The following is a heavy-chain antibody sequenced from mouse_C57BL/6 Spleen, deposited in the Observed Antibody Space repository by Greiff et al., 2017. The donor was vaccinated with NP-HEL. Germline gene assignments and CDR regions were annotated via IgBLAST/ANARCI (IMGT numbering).Heavy chain of an antibody. CDR1: GYTFTSYW. D-gene: IGHD2-5*01. V-gene: IGHV1-55*01. Sequence: VQLQQPGAELVKPGASVKTSCKASGYTFTSYWITWVKQRPGQGLEWIGDIYPGSGSTNYNEKFKSKATLTVDTSSSTAYMQLSSLTSEDSAVYYCARRAYYSNYYDYWGQGTTLTVSS. J-gene: IGHJ2*01. CDR2: IYPGSGST. CDR3: ARRAYYSNYYDY.